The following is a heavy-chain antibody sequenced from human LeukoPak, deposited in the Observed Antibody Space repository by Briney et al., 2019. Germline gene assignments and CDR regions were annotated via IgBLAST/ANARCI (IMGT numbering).Heavy chain of an antibody. V-gene: IGHV1-18*01. Sequence: GASVKVSCKASGYTFTTYAISWVRQAPGQGLEWMGWISPYNGNTNYAQKFQGRVTMTTDTPTTTAYMELRSLRSDDTAVFYCARGRIEGGTSDFGYWGQGTLVTVSS. CDR2: ISPYNGNT. CDR3: ARGRIEGGTSDFGY. CDR1: GYTFTTYA. J-gene: IGHJ4*02. D-gene: IGHD1-26*01.